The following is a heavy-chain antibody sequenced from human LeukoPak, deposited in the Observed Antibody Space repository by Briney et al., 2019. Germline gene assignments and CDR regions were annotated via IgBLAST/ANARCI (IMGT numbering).Heavy chain of an antibody. CDR3: ARVMAGGVIGNYGREV. CDR2: IYYTGST. D-gene: IGHD3-10*01. Sequence: PSETLSLTCTVSGGSINNYYWNWIRQPPGKGLEWIGSIYYTGSTMYNPSLKSRVTISVDTSKNHFSLRLSSVSASDTAMYYCARVMAGGVIGNYGREVGGQG. V-gene: IGHV4-59*01. CDR1: GGSINNYY. J-gene: IGHJ6*02.